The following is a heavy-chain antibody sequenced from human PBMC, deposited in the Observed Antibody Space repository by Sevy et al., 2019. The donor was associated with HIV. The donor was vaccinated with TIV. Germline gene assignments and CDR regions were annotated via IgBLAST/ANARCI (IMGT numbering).Heavy chain of an antibody. V-gene: IGHV3-15*01. J-gene: IGHJ4*02. Sequence: GGSLRLSCAASGFTFSNAWMSWVRQAPGKGLEWVGRIKSKTDGGKTDYAAPVKGRSTISRDDSKNTLYLQMNSLKTEDTAVYSCTTVIAYYYDSSGYDFDYWGQGTLVTVSS. CDR1: GFTFSNAW. D-gene: IGHD3-22*01. CDR2: IKSKTDGGKT. CDR3: TTVIAYYYDSSGYDFDY.